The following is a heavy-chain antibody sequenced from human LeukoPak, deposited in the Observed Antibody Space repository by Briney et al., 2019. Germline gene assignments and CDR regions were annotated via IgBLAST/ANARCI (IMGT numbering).Heavy chain of an antibody. CDR1: GFTFGDYA. CDR3: AREYYGSGAFDY. Sequence: SGGSLTLSCTASGFTFGDYAMSWVRQAPGKGLEWVANIKQDGSEKYYVDSVKGRFTISRDNAKNSLYLQMNSLRAEDTAVYYCAREYYGSGAFDYWGQGTLVTVSS. J-gene: IGHJ4*02. D-gene: IGHD3-10*01. CDR2: IKQDGSEK. V-gene: IGHV3-7*01.